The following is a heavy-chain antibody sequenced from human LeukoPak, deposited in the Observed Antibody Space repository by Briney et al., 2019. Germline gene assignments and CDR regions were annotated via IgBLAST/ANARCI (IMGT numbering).Heavy chain of an antibody. CDR1: GFTVSSNY. D-gene: IGHD3-16*01. J-gene: IGHJ4*02. CDR2: IKEDGSEK. Sequence: HPGGSLRLSCAASGFTVSSNYMSWVRQAPGKGLEWGANIKEDGSEKNYVDSVKGRFTISRDNAKNSLYLQMNILRAEDTAVYYCARGGGRHVEYWGQGNLVTVSS. V-gene: IGHV3-7*05. CDR3: ARGGGRHVEY.